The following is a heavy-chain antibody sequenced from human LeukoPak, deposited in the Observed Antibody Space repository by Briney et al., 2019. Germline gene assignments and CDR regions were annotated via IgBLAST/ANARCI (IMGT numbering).Heavy chain of an antibody. J-gene: IGHJ4*02. D-gene: IGHD4-23*01. CDR3: ASPPEGGGNQGN. CDR2: ISSSGNTI. CDR1: GFTFSDYY. Sequence: PGGSLRLSCAVFGFTFSDYYMSWIRQAPGKGLEWISYISSSGNTIYYADSVKGRFTISRDNTKNSLYLQMNSLRAEDTAVYYCASPPEGGGNQGNWGQGTLVTVSS. V-gene: IGHV3-11*04.